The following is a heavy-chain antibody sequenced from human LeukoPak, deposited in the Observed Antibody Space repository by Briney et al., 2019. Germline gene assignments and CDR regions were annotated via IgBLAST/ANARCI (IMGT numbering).Heavy chain of an antibody. Sequence: SETLSLTCAVYGGSFSGYYWSWIRQPPGKGLEWIGEINHSGSANYNPSLKSRVTISVDTSKNQFSLKLSSVTAADTAVYYCARVDCTNGACSEWGQGTLVTVST. CDR3: ARVDCTNGACSE. CDR1: GGSFSGYY. CDR2: INHSGSA. D-gene: IGHD2-8*01. V-gene: IGHV4-34*01. J-gene: IGHJ4*02.